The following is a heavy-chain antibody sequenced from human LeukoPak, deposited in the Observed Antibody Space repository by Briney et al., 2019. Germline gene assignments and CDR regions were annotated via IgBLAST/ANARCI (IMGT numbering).Heavy chain of an antibody. CDR3: ARAPGSAYSSYYFDF. J-gene: IGHJ4*02. Sequence: KPSETLSLTCTVSGGSISSYYWSWIRQPPGKGLEWIGYIYYSGGTNYNPFLKSRVTISVDSSMNQFSLKLRSVTAADTAVYYCARAPGSAYSSYYFDFWGQGTLVTVSS. CDR1: GGSISSYY. V-gene: IGHV4-59*01. CDR2: IYYSGGT. D-gene: IGHD3-22*01.